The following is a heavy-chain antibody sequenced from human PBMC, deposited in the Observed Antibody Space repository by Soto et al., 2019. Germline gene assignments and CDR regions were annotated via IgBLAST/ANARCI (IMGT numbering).Heavy chain of an antibody. V-gene: IGHV4-39*01. CDR3: ARGDGSWEDQGFDY. CDR2: IYYSGST. Sequence: SETLSLTCTVSGGSISSSSYYWGWIRQPPGKGLEWIGSIYYSGSTYYNPSLKSRVTISVDTSKNQFSLKLSSVTAADTAVYYCARGDGSWEDQGFDYWGQGTLVTVSS. D-gene: IGHD1-26*01. CDR1: GGSISSSSYY. J-gene: IGHJ4*02.